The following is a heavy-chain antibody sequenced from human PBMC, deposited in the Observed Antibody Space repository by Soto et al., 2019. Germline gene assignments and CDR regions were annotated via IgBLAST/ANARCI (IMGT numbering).Heavy chain of an antibody. D-gene: IGHD1-26*01. J-gene: IGHJ4*02. V-gene: IGHV4-59*08. CDR1: GGSISSYY. CDR2: IYYSGST. CDR3: ARRWGAAFDY. Sequence: SETLSLTCTVSGGSISSYYWSWIRQPPGKGLEWIGYIYYSGSTNYNPSLKSRVAISVDTSNNQFSLKLSSVTAADTAVYYCARRWGAAFDYWGQGTLVTVSS.